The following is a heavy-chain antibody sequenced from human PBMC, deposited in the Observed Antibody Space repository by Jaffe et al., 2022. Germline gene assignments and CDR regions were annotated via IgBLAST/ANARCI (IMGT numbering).Heavy chain of an antibody. CDR3: ARALIRITFGGVIALGSPGNYYYYMDV. CDR1: GGTFSSYA. J-gene: IGHJ6*03. CDR2: IIPIFGTA. Sequence: QVQLVQSGAEVKKPGSSVKVSCKASGGTFSSYAISWVRQAPGQGLEWMGGIIPIFGTANYAQKFQGRVTITADESTSTAYMELSSLRSEDTAVYYCARALIRITFGGVIALGSPGNYYYYMDVWGKGTTVTVSS. D-gene: IGHD3-16*02. V-gene: IGHV1-69*01.